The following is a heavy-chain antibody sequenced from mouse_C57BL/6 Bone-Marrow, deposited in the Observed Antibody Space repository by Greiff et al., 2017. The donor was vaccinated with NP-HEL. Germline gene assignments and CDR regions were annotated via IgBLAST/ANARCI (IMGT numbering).Heavy chain of an antibody. CDR1: GYTFTSYY. V-gene: IGHV1-77*01. Sequence: QVQLQQSGAELARPGASVKMSCKASGYTFTSYYMNWVKQSPGQGLEWIGDINPCNGGTNYNQKFKGKATLTADKSSSTAYMELSSLTSEDSAVYYCARFTCSNDPLFDYWGQGTTLTVSS. CDR2: INPCNGGT. J-gene: IGHJ2*01. D-gene: IGHD2-12*01. CDR3: ARFTCSNDPLFDY.